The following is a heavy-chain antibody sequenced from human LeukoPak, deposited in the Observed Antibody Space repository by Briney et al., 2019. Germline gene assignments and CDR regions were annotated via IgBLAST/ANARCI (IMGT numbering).Heavy chain of an antibody. Sequence: SETLSLTCTVSGGSISSGDYYWSWIRQPPGKGLEWIGYIYYSGSTYYNPSHKSRVTISVDTSKNQFSLKLSSVTAADTAVYYCARSRADTGDDYWGQGTLVTVSS. V-gene: IGHV4-30-4*01. CDR3: ARSRADTGDDY. CDR1: GGSISSGDYY. CDR2: IYYSGST. J-gene: IGHJ4*02. D-gene: IGHD3-16*01.